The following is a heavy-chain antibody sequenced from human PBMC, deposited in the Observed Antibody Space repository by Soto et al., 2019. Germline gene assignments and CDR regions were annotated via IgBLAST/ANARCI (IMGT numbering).Heavy chain of an antibody. D-gene: IGHD1-7*01. V-gene: IGHV4-4*02. Sequence: PSETLSLTGAVSCGSFTSNNWWTWVRQPPGQGLEWIGEIYRTGSTNYNPSLKSRVTISLDKSENQFSLKVTSLTAADTAVYYCASRDPGTSVDYWGQGTLVTVSS. CDR1: CGSFTSNNW. CDR2: IYRTGST. J-gene: IGHJ4*02. CDR3: ASRDPGTSVDY.